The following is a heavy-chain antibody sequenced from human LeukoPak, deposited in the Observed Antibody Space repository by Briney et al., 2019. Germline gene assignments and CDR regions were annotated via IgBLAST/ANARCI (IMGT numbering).Heavy chain of an antibody. V-gene: IGHV3-15*01. CDR3: TTALSGYDGGDY. J-gene: IGHJ4*02. D-gene: IGHD5-12*01. CDR2: IKSKTDGGTT. Sequence: GGSLRLSCAASGFTFSNAWMSWVRQAPGKGLEWVGRIKSKTDGGTTDYAAPVKGRFTISRDDSKNTLYLQMNSLKTEDTAVYYCTTALSGYDGGDYWGQGTLVTVSS. CDR1: GFTFSNAW.